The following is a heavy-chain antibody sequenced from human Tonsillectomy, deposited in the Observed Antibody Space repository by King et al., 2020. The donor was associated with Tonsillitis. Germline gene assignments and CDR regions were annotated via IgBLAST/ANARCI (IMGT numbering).Heavy chain of an antibody. CDR3: DTVAIDVSTTGVFFDT. CDR1: GFSFIEDL. J-gene: IGHJ4*02. D-gene: IGHD7-27*01. Sequence: VQLVQSGGTLVKPGGSLRLSCTASGFSFIEDLMEWVRQAPGKGLEWLGHIYRSSDGGAPRYAAPVKRRFNIQREDSKNTLYRIMKSLKTEDTAVYYCDTVAIDVSTTGVFFDTWGQGTLVTASP. V-gene: IGHV3-15*02. CDR2: IYRSSDGGAP.